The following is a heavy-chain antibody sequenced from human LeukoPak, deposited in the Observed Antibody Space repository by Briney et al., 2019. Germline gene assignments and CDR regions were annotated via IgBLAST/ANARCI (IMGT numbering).Heavy chain of an antibody. CDR1: GGSFSGYY. Sequence: SETLSLTCAVYGGSFSGYYWSWIRQPPGKGLGWIGEINHSGSTNYNPSLKSRVTISVDTSKNQFSLKLSSVTAADTAVYYCASCSSGGSCYSPVNWFDPWGQGTLVTVSS. CDR3: ASCSSGGSCYSPVNWFDP. D-gene: IGHD2-15*01. V-gene: IGHV4-34*01. J-gene: IGHJ5*02. CDR2: INHSGST.